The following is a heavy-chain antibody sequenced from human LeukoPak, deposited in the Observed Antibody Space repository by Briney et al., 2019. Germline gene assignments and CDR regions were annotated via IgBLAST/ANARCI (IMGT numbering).Heavy chain of an antibody. CDR1: GYTFTGYY. V-gene: IGHV1-2*02. CDR3: ARDGSWSYYPDNWFDP. D-gene: IGHD1-26*01. Sequence: ASVKVSCKASGYTFTGYYMHWVRQAPGQGLEWMGWINPNSGGTNYAQKFQGRVTMTRDTSISTAYMELSRLRSDDTAVYYRARDGSWSYYPDNWFDPWGQGTLVTVSS. CDR2: INPNSGGT. J-gene: IGHJ5*02.